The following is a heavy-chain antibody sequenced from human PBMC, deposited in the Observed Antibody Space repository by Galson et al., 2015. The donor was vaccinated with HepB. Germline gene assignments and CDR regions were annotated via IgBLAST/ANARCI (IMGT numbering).Heavy chain of an antibody. J-gene: IGHJ4*02. D-gene: IGHD4-17*01. V-gene: IGHV1-46*01. CDR3: ARDEGGDYGDDYLLIR. CDR2: ITPSGGST. CDR1: GYTFTSYS. Sequence: SVKVSCKASGYTFTSYSMHWVRQAPGQGLEWMGRITPSGGSTSYAQKFQGRVTMTRDTSTSTVYMELSSLRSEDTAVYYCARDEGGDYGDDYLLIRWGQGTLVTVSS.